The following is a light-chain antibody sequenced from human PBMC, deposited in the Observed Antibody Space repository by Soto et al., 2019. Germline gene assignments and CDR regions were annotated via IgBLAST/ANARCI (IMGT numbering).Light chain of an antibody. CDR3: FSFTTTSTHV. J-gene: IGLJ1*01. Sequence: QSALTQPRSVSGSPGQSVALSCTGTSSNVGGYNYVSWYQQHPGKAPKLMNYDVSKRPSGVPDRFSGSKSGNTASLSISGLQVEDEAEYFCFSFTTTSTHVFGTGTKVTVL. CDR1: SSNVGGYNY. CDR2: DVS. V-gene: IGLV2-11*01.